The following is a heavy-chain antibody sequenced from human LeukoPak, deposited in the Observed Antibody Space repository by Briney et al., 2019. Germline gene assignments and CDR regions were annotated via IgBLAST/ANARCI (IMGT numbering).Heavy chain of an antibody. J-gene: IGHJ5*02. CDR3: AKGRVVAGSKSLTYHWFDP. Sequence: GASVKVPCKASGYTFSGYYIHWVRQAPGQGLEWMGWINPNSGGTKYAQNFQGRVTMTRDTSISTAYMGLSRLRSDDTAVYYCAKGRVVAGSKSLTYHWFDPWGQGTLVTVSS. D-gene: IGHD6-19*01. CDR2: INPNSGGT. V-gene: IGHV1-2*02. CDR1: GYTFSGYY.